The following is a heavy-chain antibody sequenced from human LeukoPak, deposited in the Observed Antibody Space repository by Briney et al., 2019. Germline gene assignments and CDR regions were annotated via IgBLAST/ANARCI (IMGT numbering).Heavy chain of an antibody. CDR3: ARMEDIKRGYRGYDPDWYRVDY. CDR1: GYTFTGYY. V-gene: IGHV1-2*04. Sequence: GASVKISCKASGYTFTGYYMLWVRQAAGQGREGLGWIHPYSGGTKYEQKLQGWVTMTRDTSISTAYMELSRLRSEDTAVEYCARMEDIKRGYRGYDPDWYRVDYWGQGTLVTASS. CDR2: IHPYSGGT. J-gene: IGHJ4*02. D-gene: IGHD5-12*01.